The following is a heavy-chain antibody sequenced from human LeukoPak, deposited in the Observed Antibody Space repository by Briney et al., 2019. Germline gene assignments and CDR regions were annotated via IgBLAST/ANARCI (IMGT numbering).Heavy chain of an antibody. J-gene: IGHJ5*02. D-gene: IGHD2-15*01. V-gene: IGHV1-8*01. Sequence: ASVKVPCKASGYTFTGYDINWVRQATGQGLQWMGWMNPNSGNTGYAQKFQGRVTMTRNTSISTAYMELSSLRSEDTAVYYCARALAATPYWFDPWGQGTLVTVSS. CDR2: MNPNSGNT. CDR1: GYTFTGYD. CDR3: ARALAATPYWFDP.